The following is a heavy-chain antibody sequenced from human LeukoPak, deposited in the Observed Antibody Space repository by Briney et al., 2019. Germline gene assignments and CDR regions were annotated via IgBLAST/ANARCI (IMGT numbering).Heavy chain of an antibody. J-gene: IGHJ4*02. Sequence: GESLKISCKGSGYSFTSYWIGWVRQMPGKGLEWMGIIYPGDSDTRYSPSFQGQVTISADKSISTAYLQWSSLKASDTAMYYCARAEAYCGGDCVGGFDYWGQGTLVTVSS. CDR1: GYSFTSYW. D-gene: IGHD2-21*02. CDR2: IYPGDSDT. V-gene: IGHV5-51*01. CDR3: ARAEAYCGGDCVGGFDY.